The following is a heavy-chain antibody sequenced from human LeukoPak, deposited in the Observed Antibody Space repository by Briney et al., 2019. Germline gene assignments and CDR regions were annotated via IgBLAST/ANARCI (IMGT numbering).Heavy chain of an antibody. CDR1: GFTFDDYA. Sequence: GGSLRLSCAASGFTFDDYAMHWVRHAPGKGLECVSLISWDGDSTYYSDSVKGRFTISRDNNKNSLYLQMNSLRTEDIALYYCATAPYDSIGIFDYWGQGTLVTVSS. CDR2: ISWDGDST. D-gene: IGHD3-22*01. CDR3: ATAPYDSIGIFDY. V-gene: IGHV3-43D*03. J-gene: IGHJ4*02.